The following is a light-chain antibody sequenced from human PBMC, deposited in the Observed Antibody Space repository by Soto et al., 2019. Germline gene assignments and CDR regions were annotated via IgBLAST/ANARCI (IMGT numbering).Light chain of an antibody. Sequence: QSALTQPRSVSGSPGQSVTISCTGTSSDVGGYNYVPWYQQHPGKAPKLMIYHVSKRPSGVPDRFSGSKSGNTASLTISGLQAEDEADYYCCSYAGSYTLVFGGGTKLTVL. CDR3: CSYAGSYTLV. V-gene: IGLV2-11*01. J-gene: IGLJ2*01. CDR1: SSDVGGYNY. CDR2: HVS.